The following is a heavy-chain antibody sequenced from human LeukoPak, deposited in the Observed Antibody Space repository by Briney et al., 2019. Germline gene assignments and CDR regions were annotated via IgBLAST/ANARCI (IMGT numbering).Heavy chain of an antibody. CDR3: AHRLDLIITH. CDR1: GFSLTTTGVG. J-gene: IGHJ4*02. D-gene: IGHD3-9*01. Sequence: SGPTLVNPTQTLTLTCTFSGFSLTTTGVGLGRIRQPPGKALEWLALIYWNEDKRYSPSLKSRLTITKDTSKNQVVLTMTNMDPVDTATYYCAHRLDLIITHWGQGTLVTVSS. CDR2: IYWNEDK. V-gene: IGHV2-5*01.